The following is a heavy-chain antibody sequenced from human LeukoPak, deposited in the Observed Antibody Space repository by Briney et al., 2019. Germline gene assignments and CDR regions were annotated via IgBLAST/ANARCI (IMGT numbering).Heavy chain of an antibody. CDR1: GGSFSGYY. Sequence: SETLSLTCAVYGGSFSGYYWSWIRQPPGKGLEWIGEINHSGSTNYDPSLKSRVTISVDTSKNQFSLELSSVTAADTAVYYCVRAADDYYYYYMDVWGKGTTVTVSS. V-gene: IGHV4-34*01. J-gene: IGHJ6*03. CDR2: INHSGST. CDR3: VRAADDYYYYYMDV.